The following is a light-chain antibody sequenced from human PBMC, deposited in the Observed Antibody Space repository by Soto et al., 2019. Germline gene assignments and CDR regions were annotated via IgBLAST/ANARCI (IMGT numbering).Light chain of an antibody. J-gene: IGKJ1*01. Sequence: IVMTQSQPTVSVSPGERAILSCKASQSVDSDLAWYQHKPGQAPRLLIYAASTRASGIPDRFRGSGSGTEFTLTISNVQSEDFAVYYCQEYNKWPTWTFGQGTKVDIK. CDR1: QSVDSD. V-gene: IGKV3-15*01. CDR2: AAS. CDR3: QEYNKWPTWT.